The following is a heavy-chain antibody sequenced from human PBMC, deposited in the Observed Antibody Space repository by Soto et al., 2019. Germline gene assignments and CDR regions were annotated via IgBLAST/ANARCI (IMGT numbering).Heavy chain of an antibody. CDR3: ARHEGCGGDCYSGRVDY. Sequence: SVKVSCKASGGTFSSYAISWVRQAPGQGLEWTGGIIPIFGTANYAQKFQGRVTITADESTSTAYMELSSLRSEDTAVYYCARHEGCGGDCYSGRVDYWGQGTLVTVPS. CDR1: GGTFSSYA. D-gene: IGHD2-21*02. V-gene: IGHV1-69*13. J-gene: IGHJ4*02. CDR2: IIPIFGTA.